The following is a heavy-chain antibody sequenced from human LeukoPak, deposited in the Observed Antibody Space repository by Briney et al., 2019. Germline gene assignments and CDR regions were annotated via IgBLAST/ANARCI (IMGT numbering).Heavy chain of an antibody. CDR1: GFTFSSYG. CDR2: MSYDGSNK. J-gene: IGHJ4*02. D-gene: IGHD2-2*02. Sequence: GRSLRLSCAASGFTFSSYGMHWVRQAPGKGLEWVAVMSYDGSNKYYADSVKGRFTISRDNSKNTLYLQMNSLRAEDTAVYYCAKDSCSSTSCYSRDWGQGTLVTVSS. CDR3: AKDSCSSTSCYSRD. V-gene: IGHV3-30*18.